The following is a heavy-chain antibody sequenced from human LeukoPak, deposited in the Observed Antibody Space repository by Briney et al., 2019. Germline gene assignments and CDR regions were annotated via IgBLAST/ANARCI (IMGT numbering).Heavy chain of an antibody. CDR1: GGSFSGYY. CDR3: ARISSHGYLGFDY. D-gene: IGHD5-18*01. J-gene: IGHJ4*02. Sequence: SETLSLTCAVYGGSFSGYYWSWIRQPPGKGLEWIGEINHSGSTNYNPSLKSRVTISVDTSKNQFSLKLSSVTAADTAVYYCARISSHGYLGFDYWGQGTLVTVSS. V-gene: IGHV4-34*01. CDR2: INHSGST.